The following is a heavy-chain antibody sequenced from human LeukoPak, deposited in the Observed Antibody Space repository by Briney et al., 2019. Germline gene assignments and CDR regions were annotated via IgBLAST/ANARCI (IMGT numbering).Heavy chain of an antibody. Sequence: ASETLSLTCTVSGGSISSGGYYWSWIRQHPGKGLEWIGYIYYSGSTYYNPSLKSRVTISVDTSKNQFSLKLSSVTAADTAVYYCVRAWRDSSVTFDYWGQGTLVTVSS. CDR2: IYYSGST. V-gene: IGHV4-31*03. CDR3: VRAWRDSSVTFDY. CDR1: GGSISSGGYY. D-gene: IGHD3-22*01. J-gene: IGHJ4*02.